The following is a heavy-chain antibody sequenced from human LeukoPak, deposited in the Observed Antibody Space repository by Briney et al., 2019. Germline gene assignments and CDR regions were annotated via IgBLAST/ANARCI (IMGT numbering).Heavy chain of an antibody. Sequence: SETLSLTCTVSGGSISSYYWSWIRQPPGKGLEWIGYIYYSGSTNYNPSLKSRVTISVDTSKNQFSLKLSSVTAADTAVYYCARALDGSGSYFLISYYFDYWGQGTLVTVSS. D-gene: IGHD3-10*01. CDR1: GGSISSYY. J-gene: IGHJ4*02. V-gene: IGHV4-59*12. CDR3: ARALDGSGSYFLISYYFDY. CDR2: IYYSGST.